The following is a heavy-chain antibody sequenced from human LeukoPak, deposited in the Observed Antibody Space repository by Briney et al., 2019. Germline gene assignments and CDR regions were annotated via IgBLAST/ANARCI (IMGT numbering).Heavy chain of an antibody. D-gene: IGHD2-21*01. V-gene: IGHV4-59*01. J-gene: IGHJ3*02. CDR1: GGSISTYY. CDR2: IYYTGRT. CDR3: ARVVLSSYWAFDI. Sequence: SETLSLTCTVSGGSISTYYWSWIRQPPGKGLEWIGYIYYTGRTNYSPSLKSRVTISVDTSKDQFSLKLISVTAADTAVYYCARVVLSSYWAFDIWGQGTMVTVSS.